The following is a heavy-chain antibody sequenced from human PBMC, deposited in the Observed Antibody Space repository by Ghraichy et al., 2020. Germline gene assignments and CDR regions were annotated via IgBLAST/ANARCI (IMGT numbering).Heavy chain of an antibody. CDR2: ISAYNGDI. CDR1: GYNFTSYG. CDR3: ARDLPDQQYYYDSSGFDP. Sequence: ASVKVSCKASGYNFTSYGISWVRQAPGQGLEWMGWISAYNGDINNAQKFQGRVTMTTDTSTSTAYMELRSLRSDDTAVYYCARDLPDQQYYYDSSGFDPWGQGTLVTVSS. D-gene: IGHD3-22*01. V-gene: IGHV1-18*01. J-gene: IGHJ5*02.